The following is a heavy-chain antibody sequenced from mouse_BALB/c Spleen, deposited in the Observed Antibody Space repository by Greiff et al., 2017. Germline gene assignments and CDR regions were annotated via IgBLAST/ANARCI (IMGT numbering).Heavy chain of an antibody. CDR2: IWAGGST. J-gene: IGHJ3*01. CDR3: GRGGGSSYVAY. V-gene: IGHV2-9*02. D-gene: IGHD1-1*01. CDR1: GFSLTSYG. Sequence: VHLVESGPGLVAPSQSLSITCTVSGFSLTSYGVHWVRQPPGKGLEWLGVIWAGGSTNYNSALMSRLSISKDNSKSQVFLKMNSLQTDDTAMYYYGRGGGSSYVAYWGQGTLVTVSA.